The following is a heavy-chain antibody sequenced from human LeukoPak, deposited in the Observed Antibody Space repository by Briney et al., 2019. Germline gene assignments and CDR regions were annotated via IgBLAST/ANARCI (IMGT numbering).Heavy chain of an antibody. J-gene: IGHJ4*02. CDR3: ARDYGAKRVFDY. CDR2: IIPIFGTA. D-gene: IGHD4-23*01. V-gene: IGHV1-69*13. CDR1: GGTFSTYA. Sequence: SVKVSCKASGGTFSTYAISWVRQAPGQGLEWMGGIIPIFGTANYAQKFQGRVTITADASSSTAYMELSSLRSEDTAVYYCARDYGAKRVFDYWGQGTLVTVSS.